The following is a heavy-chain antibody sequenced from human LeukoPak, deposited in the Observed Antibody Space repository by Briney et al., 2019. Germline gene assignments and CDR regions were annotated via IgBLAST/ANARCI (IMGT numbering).Heavy chain of an antibody. CDR3: ARDRSIDYGDYKGAFDI. CDR2: ISSSGSTI. V-gene: IGHV3-48*03. D-gene: IGHD4-17*01. Sequence: GGSLRLSCAASGFTFSSYEMNWVRQAPGKGLEGVSYISSSGSTIYYADSVKGRFTISRDNAKNSLYLQMNSLRAEDTAVYYCARDRSIDYGDYKGAFDIWGQGTMVTVSS. J-gene: IGHJ3*02. CDR1: GFTFSSYE.